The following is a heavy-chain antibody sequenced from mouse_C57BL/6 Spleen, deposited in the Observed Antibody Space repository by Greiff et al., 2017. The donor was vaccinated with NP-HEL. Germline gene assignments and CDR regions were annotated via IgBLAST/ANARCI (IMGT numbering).Heavy chain of an antibody. V-gene: IGHV1-22*01. CDR2: INPNNGGT. J-gene: IGHJ3*01. D-gene: IGHD2-2*01. CDR3: AREGYDVEWFAY. CDR1: GYTFTDYN. Sequence: VQLQQSGPELVKPGASVKMSCKASGYTFTDYNMHWVKQSHGKSLEWIGYINPNNGGTSYNQKFKGKATLTVNKSSSTAYMELRSLTSEDSAVYYCAREGYDVEWFAYWGQGTLVTVSA.